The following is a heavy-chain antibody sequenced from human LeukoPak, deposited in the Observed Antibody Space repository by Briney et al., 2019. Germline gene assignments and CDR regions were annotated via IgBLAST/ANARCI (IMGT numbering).Heavy chain of an antibody. CDR3: ARDLEGDFWSGYDY. CDR2: INWNGGST. V-gene: IGHV3-20*04. CDR1: GFTFDDYG. J-gene: IGHJ4*02. D-gene: IGHD3-3*01. Sequence: GGSLRLSCAASGFTFDDYGMSWVRQAPGKGLEWVSGINWNGGSTGYADSVKGRFTISRDNAKNSLYLQMNSLRAEDTALYYCARDLEGDFWSGYDYWGQGTLVTVSS.